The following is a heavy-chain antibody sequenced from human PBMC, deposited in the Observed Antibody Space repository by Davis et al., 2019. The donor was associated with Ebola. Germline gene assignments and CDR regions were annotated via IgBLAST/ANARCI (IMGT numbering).Heavy chain of an antibody. CDR2: INHSGST. V-gene: IGHV4-34*01. CDR1: GGSFSGYY. D-gene: IGHD2-8*01. CDR3: ARSKIVLGRFFDY. Sequence: MPSETLSLTCAVYGGSFSGYYWSWIRQPPGKGLEWIGEINHSGSTNYNPSLKSRVTISVDTSKNQFSLKLSSVTAEDTAVYYCARSKIVLGRFFDYWGQGTLVTVSS. J-gene: IGHJ4*02.